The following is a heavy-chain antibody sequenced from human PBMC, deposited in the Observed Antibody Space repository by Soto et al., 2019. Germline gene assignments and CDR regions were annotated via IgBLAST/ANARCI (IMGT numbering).Heavy chain of an antibody. J-gene: IGHJ6*02. CDR1: GYTFTSYY. D-gene: IGHD3-10*01. CDR3: ASPSRCPYYYGSGPFCNYYYGMDV. CDR2: INPSGGST. V-gene: IGHV1-46*01. Sequence: VKVSCKASGYTFTSYYMHWVRQAPGQGLEWMGIINPSGGSTSYAQKFQGRVTMTRDTSTSTVYMELSSLRSEDTAVYYCASPSRCPYYYGSGPFCNYYYGMDVWGQGTTVTVSS.